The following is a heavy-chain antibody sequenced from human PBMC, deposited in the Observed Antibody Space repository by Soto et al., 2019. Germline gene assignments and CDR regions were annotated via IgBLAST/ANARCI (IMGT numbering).Heavy chain of an antibody. V-gene: IGHV1-69*01. J-gene: IGHJ2*01. Sequence: QVQLVQSGAEVKKPGSSVKVSCKVSGGIFSSYAIGWVRQAPGQGLEGMGGIIPITGTLNYAQKFQGRVTITADESTTTVYMDLSSLRSEYTAVYYCAREYSSSSQYLYFDIWGRGTLGTVSS. D-gene: IGHD6-6*01. CDR3: AREYSSSSQYLYFDI. CDR1: GGIFSSYA. CDR2: IIPITGTL.